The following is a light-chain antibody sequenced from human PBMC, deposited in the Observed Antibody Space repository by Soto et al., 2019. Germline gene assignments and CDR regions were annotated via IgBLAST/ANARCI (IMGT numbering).Light chain of an antibody. Sequence: QSVLPQPPSASGTPGQRVTISCSGSSSNVGNHFVYWYQHLPGTAPRLLIYNSDQRPSRVPDRFSGSKSGASASLAISGLRADDAGDYYCATWDDSLSGRVFGGGTKVTVL. J-gene: IGLJ3*02. CDR3: ATWDDSLSGRV. V-gene: IGLV1-47*02. CDR1: SSNVGNHF. CDR2: NSD.